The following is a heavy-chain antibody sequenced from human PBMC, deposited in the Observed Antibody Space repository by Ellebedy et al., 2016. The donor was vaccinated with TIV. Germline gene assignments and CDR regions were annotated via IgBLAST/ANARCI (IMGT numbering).Heavy chain of an antibody. V-gene: IGHV3-30*18. D-gene: IGHD3-3*01. CDR2: ISYDGVND. CDR3: AKDVITYYDFWSGYFDY. Sequence: GGSLRLSCAASGLSFSNYGMHWVRQAPGRGLEWVAAISYDGVNDYYADSVKGRFTISRDNSKNTVYLQMNSLGAEDMAMYYCAKDVITYYDFWSGYFDYWGQGTLVTVSS. J-gene: IGHJ4*02. CDR1: GLSFSNYG.